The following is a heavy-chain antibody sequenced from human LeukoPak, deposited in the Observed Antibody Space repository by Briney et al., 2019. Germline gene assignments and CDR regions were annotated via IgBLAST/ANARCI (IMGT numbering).Heavy chain of an antibody. J-gene: IGHJ4*02. D-gene: IGHD1-1*01. CDR3: AREGGTWVPFDY. V-gene: IGHV1-18*01. CDR1: NYTFTSHD. Sequence: ASVKVSCKASNYTFTSHDISWVRQAPGQGLEWMGWISPYTGNTKYAQKFQGRVTITTSTSTSIVYMELRSLRSDDTAVYFCAREGGTWVPFDYWGQGTLVTVSS. CDR2: ISPYTGNT.